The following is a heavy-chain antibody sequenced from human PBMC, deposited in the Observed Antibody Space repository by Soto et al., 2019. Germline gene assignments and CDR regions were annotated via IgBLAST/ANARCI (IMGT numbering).Heavy chain of an antibody. CDR3: VRDPSKRSTTDY. D-gene: IGHD1-1*01. CDR1: GFTFGDYY. J-gene: IGHJ4*02. Sequence: GGSLRLSCAASGFTFGDYYMTWIRQAPGKGLEWVSYISSTGTYTNYADSVKGRFTISRDNAKNSLYLQMYSLRDEDTAVYYCVRDPSKRSTTDYWGQGTLVTVSS. V-gene: IGHV3-11*05. CDR2: ISSTGTYT.